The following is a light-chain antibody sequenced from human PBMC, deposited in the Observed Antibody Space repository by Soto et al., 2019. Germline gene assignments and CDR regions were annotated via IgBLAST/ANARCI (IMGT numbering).Light chain of an antibody. Sequence: IVMTQSPGTLSLSPGDSATLSCRARQSVSRYLAWYQQKPGQAPRLLIYDASDRSTGIPARFSGSGSGTDFTLTISSLETEDFAVYYCQQRSNWPFTFGGGTKVEIK. CDR1: QSVSRY. CDR2: DAS. V-gene: IGKV3-11*01. J-gene: IGKJ4*01. CDR3: QQRSNWPFT.